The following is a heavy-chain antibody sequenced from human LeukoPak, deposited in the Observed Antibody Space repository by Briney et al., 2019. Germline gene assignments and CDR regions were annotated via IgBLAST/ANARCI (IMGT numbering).Heavy chain of an antibody. D-gene: IGHD1-26*01. CDR3: ARGGIVGATKGDY. J-gene: IGHJ4*02. CDR1: GFTFSSYS. CDR2: ISSSSSYI. Sequence: GGSLRLSCAASGFTFSSYSMNWVRQAPGEGLEWVSSISSSSSYIYYADSVKGRFTIYRDNAKNSLYLQMNSLRAEDTAVYYCARGGIVGATKGDYWGQGTLVTVSS. V-gene: IGHV3-21*01.